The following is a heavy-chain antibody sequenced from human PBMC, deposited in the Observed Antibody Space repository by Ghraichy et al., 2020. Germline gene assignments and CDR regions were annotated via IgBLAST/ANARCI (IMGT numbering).Heavy chain of an antibody. J-gene: IGHJ6*02. CDR2: INHSGST. D-gene: IGHD1-20*01. CDR1: GGSFSGYY. Sequence: SQTLSLTCAVYGGSFSGYYWSWIRQPPGKGLEWIGEINHSGSTNYNPSLKSRVTISVDTSKNQFSLKLSSVTAADTAVYYCARGDNWKLVPEYYYGMDVWGQGTTVTVSS. CDR3: ARGDNWKLVPEYYYGMDV. V-gene: IGHV4-34*01.